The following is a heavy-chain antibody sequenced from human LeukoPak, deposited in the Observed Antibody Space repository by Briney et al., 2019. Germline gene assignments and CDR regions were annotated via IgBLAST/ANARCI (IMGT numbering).Heavy chain of an antibody. Sequence: SETLSLTCTVSGGSISTSSYFWGWIRQPPGKGLEWIGIIYYTGSAYYNPSLKSRVTISVDTSNNQFSLKLSSVTAADTAFYYCARHPTSSYYFDYWGQGTLVTASS. CDR3: ARHPTSSYYFDY. V-gene: IGHV4-39*01. CDR2: IYYTGSA. CDR1: GGSISTSSYF. J-gene: IGHJ4*02.